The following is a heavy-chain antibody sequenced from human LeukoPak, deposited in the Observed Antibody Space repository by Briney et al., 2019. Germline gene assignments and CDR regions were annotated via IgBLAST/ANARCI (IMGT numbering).Heavy chain of an antibody. CDR1: GVSISKSSSF. D-gene: IGHD3-3*01. CDR2: ISYSGNT. J-gene: IGHJ6*03. V-gene: IGHV4-39*01. CDR3: ARHRSPFEGARDYSFWSGQARGYMDV. Sequence: SETLSLTCTVSGVSISKSSSFWGCIRQPPGKGLEWIGSISYSGNTFYNPSLKSRVTISVDTSKNQFSLRLSSVIAADTAVYYCARHRSPFEGARDYSFWSGQARGYMDVWGKGATVTVSS.